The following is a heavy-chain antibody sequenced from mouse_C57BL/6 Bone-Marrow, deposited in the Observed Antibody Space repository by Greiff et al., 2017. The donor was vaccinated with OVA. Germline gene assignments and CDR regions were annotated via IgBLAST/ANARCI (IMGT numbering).Heavy chain of an antibody. J-gene: IGHJ3*01. D-gene: IGHD2-3*01. V-gene: IGHV15-2*01. CDR2: ILPSIGRT. CDR3: ARDGYYVLLFAY. Sequence: VKLQESGSELRSPGSSVKLSCKDFDSEVFPIAYMSWVRQKPGHGFEWIGGILPSIGRTIYGEKFEDKATLDADTLSNTAYLELNSLTSEDSAIYYCARDGYYVLLFAYWGQGTLVTVSA. CDR1: DSEVFPIAY.